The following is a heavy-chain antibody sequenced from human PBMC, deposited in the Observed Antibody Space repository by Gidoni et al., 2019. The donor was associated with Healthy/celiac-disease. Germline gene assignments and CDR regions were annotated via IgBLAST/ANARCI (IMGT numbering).Heavy chain of an antibody. Sequence: EVQLVESGGGWVQPGGSLRLSCAASGFTSSSYEMNWVRQAPGKGLEWVSYISSSGSTIYDADSVKGRFTISRDNAKNSLYLQMNSLRAEDTAVYYCARGLIAAAGTGFDPWGQGTLVTVSS. CDR2: ISSSGSTI. CDR3: ARGLIAAAGTGFDP. CDR1: GFTSSSYE. V-gene: IGHV3-48*03. D-gene: IGHD6-13*01. J-gene: IGHJ5*02.